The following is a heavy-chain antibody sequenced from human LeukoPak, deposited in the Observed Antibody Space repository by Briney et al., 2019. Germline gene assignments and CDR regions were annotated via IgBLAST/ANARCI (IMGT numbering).Heavy chain of an antibody. J-gene: IGHJ6*03. D-gene: IGHD3-10*01. CDR3: ARHRNYYGSGSYSRRYYYMDV. CDR1: GGSFSGYY. V-gene: IGHV4-34*01. Sequence: PSETLSLTCAVYGGSFSGYYWSWIRQPPGKGLEWIGEINHSGSANYNPSLKSRVTISVDTSKNQFSLKLSSVTAADTAVYYCARHRNYYGSGSYSRRYYYMDVWGKGTTVTVSS. CDR2: INHSGSA.